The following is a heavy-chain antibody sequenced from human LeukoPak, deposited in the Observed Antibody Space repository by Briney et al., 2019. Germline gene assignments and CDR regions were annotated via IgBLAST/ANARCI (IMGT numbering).Heavy chain of an antibody. J-gene: IGHJ4*02. CDR3: ASRDGYNGSFDY. Sequence: SETLSLTCTVSGGSISSYYWSWIRQPPGKGLEWIGYIYYSGSTNYNPSLKSRVTISVDTSKNQFSLKLSSVTVADTAVYYCASRDGYNGSFDYWGQGTLVTVSS. V-gene: IGHV4-59*01. CDR2: IYYSGST. CDR1: GGSISSYY. D-gene: IGHD5-24*01.